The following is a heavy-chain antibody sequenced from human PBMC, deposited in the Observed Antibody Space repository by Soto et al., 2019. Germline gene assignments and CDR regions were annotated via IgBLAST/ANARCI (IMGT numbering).Heavy chain of an antibody. V-gene: IGHV3-9*02. CDR1: GFISEDYD. Sequence: EVQLVQSGGGLAHPGGSLRLSCEASGFISEDYDMHWVRQPPGKGLQWVSGISWNSGDKDYGDSVKGRFTISRDNAKNSLDLQMSSLRVEDTATYYCVKKSCSHTRCYTGWFFDLWGRGTLVTVSS. D-gene: IGHD2-15*01. CDR2: ISWNSGDK. CDR3: VKKSCSHTRCYTGWFFDL. J-gene: IGHJ2*01.